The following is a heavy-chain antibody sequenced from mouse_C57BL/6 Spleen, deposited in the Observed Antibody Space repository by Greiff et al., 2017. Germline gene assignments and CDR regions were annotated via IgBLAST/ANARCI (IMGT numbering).Heavy chain of an antibody. Sequence: QVQLQQSGAELVRPGASVTLSCKASGYTFTDYEMHWVKQTPVHGLEWIGAIDPETGGTAYNQKFKGKAILTADKSSSTAYMELRSLTSEDSAVYYCTRGNPVAYWGQGTLVTVSA. CDR2: IDPETGGT. J-gene: IGHJ3*01. D-gene: IGHD2-1*01. V-gene: IGHV1-15*01. CDR3: TRGNPVAY. CDR1: GYTFTDYE.